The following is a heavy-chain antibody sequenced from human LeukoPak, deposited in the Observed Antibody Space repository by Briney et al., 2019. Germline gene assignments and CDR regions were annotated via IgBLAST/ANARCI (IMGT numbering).Heavy chain of an antibody. CDR2: TYYRSTWYY. V-gene: IGHV6-1*01. J-gene: IGHJ4*02. D-gene: IGHD3-16*01. Sequence: SQTLSLTCAISGDSVSSNSAAWTWLSQSPSRGLEWLGRTYYRSTWYYGYSVSVESRITINPETSKNQFSLQVNSVSPEDTAVYYCAREELGFDHWGQGTLVTVSS. CDR3: AREELGFDH. CDR1: GDSVSSNSAA.